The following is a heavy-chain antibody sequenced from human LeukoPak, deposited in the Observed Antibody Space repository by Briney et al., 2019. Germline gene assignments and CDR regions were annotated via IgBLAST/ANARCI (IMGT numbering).Heavy chain of an antibody. Sequence: GGSLRLSCAVSGITLSNYGMSWVRQAPGKGLEWVAGISDSGGRTNYADSVKGRFTISRDTPKNSLYQQINSLRAEDTAVYFCAKRGVVIRVILVGFHKEAYYFDSWGQGALVTVSS. V-gene: IGHV3-23*01. CDR2: ISDSGGRT. CDR1: GITLSNYG. J-gene: IGHJ4*02. CDR3: AKRGVVIRVILVGFHKEAYYFDS. D-gene: IGHD3-22*01.